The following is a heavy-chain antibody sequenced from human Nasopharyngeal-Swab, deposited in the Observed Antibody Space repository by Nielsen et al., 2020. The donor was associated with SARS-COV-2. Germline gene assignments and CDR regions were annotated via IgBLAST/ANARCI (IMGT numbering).Heavy chain of an antibody. D-gene: IGHD1-14*01. V-gene: IGHV3-49*04. Sequence: GGPLRLSSAASGFAFGYYAKNWVRQAPGKGLEWVSFIRSTTYSSSTEYAASVKGRFTFTRDDSKSVVYLQMNSPETEDTAVYYCTRRRRPDANTLYFYMDVWGKGTTVTVSS. CDR2: IRSTTYSSST. CDR3: TRRRRPDANTLYFYMDV. CDR1: GFAFGYYA. J-gene: IGHJ6*03.